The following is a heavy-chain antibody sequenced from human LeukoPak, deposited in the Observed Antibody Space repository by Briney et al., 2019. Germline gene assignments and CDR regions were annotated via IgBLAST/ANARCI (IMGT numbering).Heavy chain of an antibody. J-gene: IGHJ4*02. CDR2: IYYSGST. V-gene: IGHV4-39*07. Sequence: SETLSLTCTVSGGSISSSSYYWGWIRQPPGKGLEWIGSIYYSGSTYYNPSLKSRVTISVDTSKNQFSLKLSSVTAADTAVYYCARVREWELRGPVDYWGQGTLVTVSS. CDR1: GGSISSSSYY. D-gene: IGHD1-26*01. CDR3: ARVREWELRGPVDY.